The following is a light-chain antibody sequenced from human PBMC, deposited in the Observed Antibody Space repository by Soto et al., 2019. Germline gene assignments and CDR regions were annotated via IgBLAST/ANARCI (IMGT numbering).Light chain of an antibody. CDR3: FSFTTDWTHV. CDR2: EVS. V-gene: IGLV2-14*01. CDR1: SSDVGAYNY. Sequence: LTQPPSVSGSPGQSITISCTGTSSDVGAYNYVSWFQQHPGKAPTLIISEVSNRPSGVSNRFSGSKSGNAASLTISGLQAEDEADYFCFSFTTDWTHVFGTGTK. J-gene: IGLJ1*01.